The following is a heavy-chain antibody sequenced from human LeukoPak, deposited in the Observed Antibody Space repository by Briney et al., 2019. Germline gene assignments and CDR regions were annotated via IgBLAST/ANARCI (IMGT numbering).Heavy chain of an antibody. Sequence: PGGSLRLSCAASGFTFSSYTMDWVRQAPGKGLEWVSSISSSSSYIYYADSVKGRFTISRDNAKNSLYLQMNSLRAEDTAVYYCARVYGPTRFDPWGQGTLVTVSS. V-gene: IGHV3-21*01. CDR2: ISSSSSYI. CDR3: ARVYGPTRFDP. J-gene: IGHJ5*02. D-gene: IGHD4-17*01. CDR1: GFTFSSYT.